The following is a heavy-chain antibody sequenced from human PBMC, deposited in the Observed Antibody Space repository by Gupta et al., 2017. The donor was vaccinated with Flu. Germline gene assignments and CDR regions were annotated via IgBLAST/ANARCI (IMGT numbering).Heavy chain of an antibody. D-gene: IGHD2-2*01. Sequence: IRQPPGKGLEWIGYIYYSGSTNYNPSLKSRVTISVDTSKNQFSLKLSSVTAADTAVYYCARALAYQAHHFDYWGQGTLVTVSS. CDR3: ARALAYQAHHFDY. J-gene: IGHJ4*02. V-gene: IGHV4-59*01. CDR2: IYYSGST.